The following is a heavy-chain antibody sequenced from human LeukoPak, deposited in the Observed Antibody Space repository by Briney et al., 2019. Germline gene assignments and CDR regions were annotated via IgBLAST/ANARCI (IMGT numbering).Heavy chain of an antibody. D-gene: IGHD3-16*02. CDR2: IYHSGST. CDR1: GGSISSSNW. V-gene: IGHV4-4*02. J-gene: IGHJ4*02. CDR3: ARDMITFGGVIVPLGY. Sequence: PSGTLSLTCAVSGGSISSSNWWSWVRQPPGKGLEWIGEIYHSGSTNYNPSLKSRVTISVDKSKNQFSLKLSFVTAADTAVYYCARDMITFGGVIVPLGYWGQGTLVTVSS.